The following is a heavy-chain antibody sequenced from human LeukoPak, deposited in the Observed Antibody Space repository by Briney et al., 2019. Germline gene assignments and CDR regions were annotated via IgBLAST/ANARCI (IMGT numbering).Heavy chain of an antibody. CDR3: EKGRGDIVGTIDQ. Sequence: GRSLRLSCAASGFTFSSYGMHWVRQAPGKGLEWVAIIWYDGSNEYYADSVKGRFTISRDNSKNTLYLQMNSLRAEDTAVYYCEKGRGDIVGTIDQWGQGTLVTVSS. V-gene: IGHV3-33*06. CDR2: IWYDGSNE. J-gene: IGHJ4*02. CDR1: GFTFSSYG. D-gene: IGHD5-12*01.